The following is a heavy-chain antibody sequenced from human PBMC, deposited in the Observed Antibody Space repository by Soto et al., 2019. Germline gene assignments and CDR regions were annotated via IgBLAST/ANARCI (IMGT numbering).Heavy chain of an antibody. V-gene: IGHV4-59*12. CDR3: ARDKITGLFDY. D-gene: IGHD2-8*02. J-gene: IGHJ4*02. Sequence: SETLSLTCTVSGGSISSYYWSWIRQPPGKGLEWIGYIYYSGSTNYNPSLKSRVTISVDTSKNQFSLKLTSVTAADTAVYYCARDKITGLFDYWGQGTLVIVSS. CDR1: GGSISSYY. CDR2: IYYSGST.